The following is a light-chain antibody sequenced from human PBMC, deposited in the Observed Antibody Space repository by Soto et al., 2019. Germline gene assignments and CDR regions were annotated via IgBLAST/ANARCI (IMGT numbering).Light chain of an antibody. CDR3: QQYGSSPRT. V-gene: IGKV3-20*01. J-gene: IGKJ1*01. CDR1: QSVSSNF. CDR2: GAS. Sequence: TVLTQSPGTLSLSPGERATLSCRSSQSVSSNFLAWYQQKPGQAPRLLIYGASNRATGIPDRFSGSGSGTDFTLTISRLEPEDFAVYYCQQYGSSPRTFGQGTKVDIK.